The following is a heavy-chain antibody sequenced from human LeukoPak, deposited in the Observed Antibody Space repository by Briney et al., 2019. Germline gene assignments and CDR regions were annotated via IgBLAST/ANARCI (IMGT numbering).Heavy chain of an antibody. CDR3: AALHEDLDY. V-gene: IGHV3-7*03. CDR2: IKQDGSEK. Sequence: GGSLRLSCAASGFTFGRYWMSWVRQAPGKGLEWVANIKQDGSEKNYVDSVKGRFTISRDNAKNSLYLQMNRLRAEDTAVYYCAALHEDLDYWGQGTLVTVSS. CDR1: GFTFGRYW. J-gene: IGHJ4*02. D-gene: IGHD4-11*01.